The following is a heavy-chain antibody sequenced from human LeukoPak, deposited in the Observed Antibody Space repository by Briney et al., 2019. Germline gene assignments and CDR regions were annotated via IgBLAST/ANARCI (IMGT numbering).Heavy chain of an antibody. CDR2: IYPGDSDT. Sequence: GESLKISCKGSGYSFTSYWIGWVRQMPGKGLEWMGIIYPGDSDTRYSPSFQGQVTISADKSISTAYLQWSSLKASDTAMYYCARGYCSSTSCHSTWIQLWPGPFDIWGQGTMVTVSS. CDR3: ARGYCSSTSCHSTWIQLWPGPFDI. CDR1: GYSFTSYW. V-gene: IGHV5-51*01. D-gene: IGHD2-2*01. J-gene: IGHJ3*02.